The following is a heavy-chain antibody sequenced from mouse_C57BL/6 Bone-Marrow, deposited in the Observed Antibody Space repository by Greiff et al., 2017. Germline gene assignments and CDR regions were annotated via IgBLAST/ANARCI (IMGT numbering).Heavy chain of an antibody. V-gene: IGHV1-82*01. CDR2: IYPGDGDT. D-gene: IGHD1-3*01. CDR1: GYAFSSSW. Sequence: VQLQESGPELVKPGASVKISCKASGYAFSSSWMNWVKQRPGTGLEWIGRIYPGDGDTNYNGKFKGKATLTADKSSSTAYLQLSSLTSEDAAVYFCARWGVGDYFDYWGQGTTLTVSS. J-gene: IGHJ2*01. CDR3: ARWGVGDYFDY.